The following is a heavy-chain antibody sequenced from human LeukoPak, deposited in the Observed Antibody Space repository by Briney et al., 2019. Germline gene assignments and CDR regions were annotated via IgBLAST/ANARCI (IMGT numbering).Heavy chain of an antibody. J-gene: IGHJ4*02. Sequence: PGGSLRLSCAASGFTFSTYNMHWVRQAPGKGLEWISYVSSSSSAIYYADSVKGRFTISRDNAKNSLYLQMNSLRAEDTAVYYCARRGGGSYEPYYFDYWGQGTLVTVSS. D-gene: IGHD1-26*01. CDR2: VSSSSSAI. V-gene: IGHV3-48*01. CDR3: ARRGGGSYEPYYFDY. CDR1: GFTFSTYN.